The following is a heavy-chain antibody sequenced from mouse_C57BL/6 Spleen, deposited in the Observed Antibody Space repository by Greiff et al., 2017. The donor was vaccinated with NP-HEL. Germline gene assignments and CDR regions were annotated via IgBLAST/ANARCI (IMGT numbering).Heavy chain of an antibody. D-gene: IGHD3-1*01. J-gene: IGHJ3*01. V-gene: IGHV10-3*01. CDR1: GFTFNTYA. CDR2: IRSKSSNYAT. Sequence: DVQLVESGGGLVQPKGSLKLSCAASGFTFNTYAMHWVRQAPGKGLEWVARIRSKSSNYATYYADSVKDRFTISRDDSQSMLYLQMNNRKTEDTAIYYCGRETSARFAYWGQGTLVTVSA. CDR3: GRETSARFAY.